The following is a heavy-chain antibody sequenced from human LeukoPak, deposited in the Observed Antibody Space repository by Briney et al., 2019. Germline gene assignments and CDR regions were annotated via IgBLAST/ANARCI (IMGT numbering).Heavy chain of an antibody. CDR3: ARLPRYGGNSNFVDY. CDR2: IYYSGST. J-gene: IGHJ4*02. D-gene: IGHD4-23*01. V-gene: IGHV4-34*01. CDR1: GGSFSSYY. Sequence: PSETLSLTCAVYGGSFSSYYWGWIRQPPGKGLEWIGSIYYSGSTYYNPSLKSRVTISVDTSKNQFSLKLSSVTAADTAVYYCARLPRYGGNSNFVDYWGQGTLVTASS.